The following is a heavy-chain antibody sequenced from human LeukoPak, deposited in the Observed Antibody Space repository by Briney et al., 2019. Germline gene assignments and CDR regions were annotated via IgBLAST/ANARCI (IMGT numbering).Heavy chain of an antibody. CDR1: GDSISSITCY. V-gene: IGHV4-39*01. CDR3: ARHGGSESLFDY. CDR2: FCSSGTT. Sequence: SETLSLTCKVSGDSISSITCYWGWIRQSPGKGLEWIGSFCSSGTTYYNPSLKSRVTISIDTSKNQFSLKLSSVTAADTAVYYCARHGGSESLFDYWGQGTLVTVSS. J-gene: IGHJ4*02. D-gene: IGHD3-10*01.